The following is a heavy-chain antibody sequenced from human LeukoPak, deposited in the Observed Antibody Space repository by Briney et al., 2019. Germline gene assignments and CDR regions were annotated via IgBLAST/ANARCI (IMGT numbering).Heavy chain of an antibody. CDR2: INHSGST. D-gene: IGHD3-3*01. Sequence: KSSETLSLTCTVYGGSFSGYYWSWIRQPPGKGLEWIGEINHSGSTNYNPSLKSRVTISVDTSKNQFSLKLSSVTAADTAVYYCARPYYDFWSGYYFYWGQGTLVTVSS. V-gene: IGHV4-34*01. J-gene: IGHJ4*02. CDR3: ARPYYDFWSGYYFY. CDR1: GGSFSGYY.